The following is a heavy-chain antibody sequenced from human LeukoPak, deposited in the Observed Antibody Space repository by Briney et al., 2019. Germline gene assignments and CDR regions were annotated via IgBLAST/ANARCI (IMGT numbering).Heavy chain of an antibody. CDR1: GGTFSSYA. V-gene: IGHV1-69*01. J-gene: IGHJ5*02. CDR2: IIPIFGTA. D-gene: IGHD6-6*01. CDR3: ARSGWLVSWFDP. Sequence: SSVKVSCKASGGTFSSYAISWVRQAPGQGLEWMGGIIPIFGTANYAQKFQGRVTITADESTSTAYMELSSLRSEDTAVYYCARSGWLVSWFDPWGPGTLVTVSS.